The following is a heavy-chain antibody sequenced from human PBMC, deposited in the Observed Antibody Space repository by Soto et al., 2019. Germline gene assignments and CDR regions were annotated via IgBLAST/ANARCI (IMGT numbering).Heavy chain of an antibody. CDR2: IYHSGST. V-gene: IGHV4-4*02. CDR1: GGSISSSNW. J-gene: IGHJ4*02. Sequence: SETLSLTCAVSGGSISSSNWWSWVRQPPGKGLEWIGEIYHSGSTNYNPSLKSRVTISVDKSKNQFSLKLSSVTAADTAVYYCVRSGSYSDSLLDYWGQGTLVTVSS. CDR3: VRSGSYSDSLLDY. D-gene: IGHD3-10*01.